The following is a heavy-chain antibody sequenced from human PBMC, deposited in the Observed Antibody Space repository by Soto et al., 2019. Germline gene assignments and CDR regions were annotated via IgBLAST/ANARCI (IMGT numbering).Heavy chain of an antibody. CDR3: ARVGYFSSTSCSIPHTWFDP. D-gene: IGHD2-2*01. V-gene: IGHV4-38-2*01. Sequence: PSETLSLTCAVSGYSISSGYYWGWIRQPPGKGLEWIGSNYHSGSTHYSPSLKIRVTISVDTSKNQFSLKLSSVTAADTAVYYCARVGYFSSTSCSIPHTWFDPWGQGTLVTVSS. CDR1: GYSISSGYY. J-gene: IGHJ5*02. CDR2: NYHSGST.